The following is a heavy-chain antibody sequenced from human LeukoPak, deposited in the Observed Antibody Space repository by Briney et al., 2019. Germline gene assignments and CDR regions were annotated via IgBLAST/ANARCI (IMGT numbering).Heavy chain of an antibody. J-gene: IGHJ4*02. V-gene: IGHV4-61*01. CDR3: ARGGSGYSGYDEIDY. CDR2: IYYSGST. Sequence: PSETLSLTCTVSGGSISSGSYYWSWIRQPPGKGLEWIGYIYYSGSTNYNPSLKSRVTISVDTSKNQFSLKLSSVTAADTAVYYCARGGSGYSGYDEIDYWGQGTLVTVSS. D-gene: IGHD5-12*01. CDR1: GGSISSGSYY.